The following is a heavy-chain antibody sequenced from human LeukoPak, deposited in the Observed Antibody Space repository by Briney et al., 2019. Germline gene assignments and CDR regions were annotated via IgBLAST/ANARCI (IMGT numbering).Heavy chain of an antibody. D-gene: IGHD6-6*01. Sequence: SEILSLTCTVSGVSISSYYWTWIRQPPGKGLEWIGYIYYSGSTNYNPSLKSRVTMFEDKSKNQFSLRLYSVTVADTAVYYCARHFAYSSSSYFDYWGQGSLVTVSS. CDR2: IYYSGST. CDR3: ARHFAYSSSSYFDY. CDR1: GVSISSYY. J-gene: IGHJ4*02. V-gene: IGHV4-59*08.